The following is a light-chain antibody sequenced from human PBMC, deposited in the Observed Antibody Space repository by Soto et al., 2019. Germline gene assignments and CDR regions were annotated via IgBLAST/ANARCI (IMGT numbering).Light chain of an antibody. J-gene: IGKJ1*01. Sequence: DIQMTQSPSTLSASVGDRVTITCRASQFFSNWLAWYQQKPGKAPKLLIYDASSLESGVPSRFSGSRSGTEFTLTISSLQPDDFATYYCQQYNTNSRTFGQGTKLEIK. CDR1: QFFSNW. CDR3: QQYNTNSRT. V-gene: IGKV1-5*01. CDR2: DAS.